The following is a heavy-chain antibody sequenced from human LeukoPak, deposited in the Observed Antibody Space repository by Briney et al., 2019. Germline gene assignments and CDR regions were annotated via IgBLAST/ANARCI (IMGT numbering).Heavy chain of an antibody. V-gene: IGHV1-24*01. J-gene: IGHJ4*02. CDR1: GYTLTQLS. CDR3: ATTPRYCSGGSCYKFDY. D-gene: IGHD2-15*01. CDR2: FDPEDGET. Sequence: GASVKVSCKVSGYTLTQLSMHWVRQAPGKGLEWMGGFDPEDGETIYVQKFQGRVTMTEDTSTDTAYMELSSPRSEDTAVYYCATTPRYCSGGSCYKFDYRGQGTLVTVAS.